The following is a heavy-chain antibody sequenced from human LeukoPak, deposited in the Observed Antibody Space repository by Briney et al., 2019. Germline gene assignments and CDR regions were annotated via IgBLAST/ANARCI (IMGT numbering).Heavy chain of an antibody. Sequence: GGSLRLSCAASGFTFSSYAMSWVRQAPGKGLEWVPTISDSGSGDNTYYADSVKGRFTISRDNSKNTLYLQMNSLRAEDTAVYYCAKQLRVYYYMDVWGKGTTVTVSS. V-gene: IGHV3-23*01. D-gene: IGHD4-23*01. J-gene: IGHJ6*03. CDR3: AKQLRVYYYMDV. CDR1: GFTFSSYA. CDR2: ISDSGSGDNT.